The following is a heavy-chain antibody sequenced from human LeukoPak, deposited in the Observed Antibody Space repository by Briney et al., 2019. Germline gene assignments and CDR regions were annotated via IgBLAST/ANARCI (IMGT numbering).Heavy chain of an antibody. D-gene: IGHD6-13*01. CDR2: ISSSGSTI. CDR1: GFTFSDYY. CDR3: ARVSSWFFDY. V-gene: IGHV3-11*01. Sequence: GGCLRLSCAASGFTFSDYYMSWIPQAPGKGLEWVSYISSSGSTIYYADSVKGRFTISRDNAKNSLYLQMNSLGAEDTAVYYCARVSSWFFDYWGQGTLVTVSS. J-gene: IGHJ4*02.